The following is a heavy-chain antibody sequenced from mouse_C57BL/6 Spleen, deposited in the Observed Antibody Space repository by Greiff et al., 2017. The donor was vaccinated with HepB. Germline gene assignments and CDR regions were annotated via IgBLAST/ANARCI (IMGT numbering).Heavy chain of an antibody. CDR1: GYTFTSYW. CDR2: IHPNSGST. CDR3: ARSGYYCGSSYAFDY. J-gene: IGHJ2*01. D-gene: IGHD1-1*01. V-gene: IGHV1-64*01. Sequence: QVQLQQPGAELVKPGASVKLSCKASGYTFTSYWMHWVKQRPGQGLEWIGMIHPNSGSTNYNEKFKSKATLTVDKSSSTAYMQLSSLTSEDSAVYYCARSGYYCGSSYAFDYWGQGTTLTVSS.